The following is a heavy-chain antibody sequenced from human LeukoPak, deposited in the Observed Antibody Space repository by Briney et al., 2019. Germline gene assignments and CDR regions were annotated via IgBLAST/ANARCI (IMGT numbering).Heavy chain of an antibody. J-gene: IGHJ4*02. CDR2: ISGSGGST. V-gene: IGHV3-23*01. CDR1: GFTFDDYA. D-gene: IGHD5-24*01. Sequence: GGFLRLSCAASGFTFDDYAMHWVRQAPGKGLEWVSAISGSGGSTYYADSVKGRFTISRDNSKNTLYLQMNSLRAEDTAVYYCAKDMEMATTWPFDYWGQGTLVTVSS. CDR3: AKDMEMATTWPFDY.